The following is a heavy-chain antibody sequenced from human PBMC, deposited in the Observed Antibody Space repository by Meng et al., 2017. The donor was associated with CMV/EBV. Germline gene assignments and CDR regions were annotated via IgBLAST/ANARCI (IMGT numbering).Heavy chain of an antibody. CDR1: GYTFTSYG. Sequence: ASVKVSCKASGYTFTSYGISWVRQAPGQGLEWMGIINPSGGSTSYAQKFQGRVTMTRDTSTSTVYMELSSLRSEDTAVYYCARGQFSYCSSTSCYYYYYYGMDVWGQGTTVTVSS. V-gene: IGHV1-46*01. CDR3: ARGQFSYCSSTSCYYYYYYGMDV. CDR2: INPSGGST. D-gene: IGHD2-2*01. J-gene: IGHJ6*02.